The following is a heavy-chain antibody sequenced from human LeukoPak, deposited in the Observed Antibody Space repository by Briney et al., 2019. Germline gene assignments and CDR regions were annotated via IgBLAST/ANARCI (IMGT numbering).Heavy chain of an antibody. V-gene: IGHV3-9*01. CDR1: GFTFKDYG. D-gene: IGHD1-26*01. J-gene: IGHJ6*02. CDR3: AKHMRATNTYSFFGMDV. CDR2: INWNGGGT. Sequence: GGSLRLSCAATGFTFKDYGMHWVRQPPGKGLEWVSSINWNGGGTDYADSVKGRFTISRDNAKNSLYLQLSSLRPEDTALYYCAKHMRATNTYSFFGMDVWGQGTTVTVSS.